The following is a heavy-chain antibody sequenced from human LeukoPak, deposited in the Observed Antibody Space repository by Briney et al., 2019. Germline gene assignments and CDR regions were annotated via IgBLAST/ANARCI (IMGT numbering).Heavy chain of an antibody. Sequence: GASVKVSCKASGYTFTSYGIIWVRQAPGQGLEWMGWISAYNGNTNYAQKLQGRVTMTTDTSTSTAYMELGSLRSGDTAVYYCARGSPYYYDSSGLLYYFDYWGQGTLVTVSS. CDR3: ARGSPYYYDSSGLLYYFDY. CDR2: ISAYNGNT. V-gene: IGHV1-18*01. J-gene: IGHJ4*02. D-gene: IGHD3-22*01. CDR1: GYTFTSYG.